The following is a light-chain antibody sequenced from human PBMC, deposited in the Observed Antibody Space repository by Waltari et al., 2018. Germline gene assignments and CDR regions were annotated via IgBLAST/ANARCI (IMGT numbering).Light chain of an antibody. CDR1: SSDVHAYNY. CDR2: DVN. Sequence: QSALTQPASVSGSPGQSITISCTGTSSDVHAYNYVSWYQQHPGKVPKVMIYDVNKRPSGVSNRFSGSKSGNTASLTISGLQSEDEADYYCSSFTSRRTLVFGGGTKQTVL. J-gene: IGLJ2*01. V-gene: IGLV2-14*01. CDR3: SSFTSRRTLV.